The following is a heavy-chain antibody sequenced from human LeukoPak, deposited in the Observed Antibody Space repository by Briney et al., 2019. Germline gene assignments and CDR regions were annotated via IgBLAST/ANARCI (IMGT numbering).Heavy chain of an antibody. CDR3: VRDDRGIAVGSRDH. Sequence: GGSLRLSCAASGFSFSNHWMIWVRQAPGKGLEWVATINPDGTEKLYVDSVKGRFTISRDNGKNSLYLQMSSLRAEDTAVYYCVRDDRGIAVGSRDHGAQGTLVTVSS. D-gene: IGHD6-19*01. V-gene: IGHV3-7*03. CDR1: GFSFSNHW. CDR2: INPDGTEK. J-gene: IGHJ4*02.